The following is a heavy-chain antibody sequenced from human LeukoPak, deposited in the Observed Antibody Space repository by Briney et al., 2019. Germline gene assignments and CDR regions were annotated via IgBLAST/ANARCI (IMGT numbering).Heavy chain of an antibody. J-gene: IGHJ4*02. Sequence: GGSLSLSCAVSGFSVSVYWMTWDRQAPGKGLEWVANIKQEGSEKNYVDSVKRRFTISRDNAENSLFLQMNSLRVEDTAVYYCAREWQGGIAAAGTRIEGDYWGQGTLVAVSS. CDR3: AREWQGGIAAAGTRIEGDY. V-gene: IGHV3-7*01. CDR1: GFSVSVYW. D-gene: IGHD6-13*01. CDR2: IKQEGSEK.